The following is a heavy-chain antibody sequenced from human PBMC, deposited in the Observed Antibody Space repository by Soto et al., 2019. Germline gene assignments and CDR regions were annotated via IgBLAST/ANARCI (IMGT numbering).Heavy chain of an antibody. D-gene: IGHD1-26*01. CDR1: GFTFSYYW. CDR2: T. V-gene: IGHV3-74*01. Sequence: EVQLVESGGGLVQPGESLRLSCAASGFTFSYYWMHWVRQAPGKGLVWVSRTTYADSVKGRFTISRDNARNTVYLQMNSLRVEDTAVYYCARGDRGAFDIWGQGTVVTVSS. J-gene: IGHJ3*02. CDR3: ARGDRGAFDI.